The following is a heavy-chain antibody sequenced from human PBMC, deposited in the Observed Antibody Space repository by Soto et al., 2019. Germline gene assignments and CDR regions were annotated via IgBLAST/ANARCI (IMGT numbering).Heavy chain of an antibody. CDR3: AKDSGHTAMANFDY. V-gene: IGHV3-9*01. D-gene: IGHD5-18*01. Sequence: DVQLVESGGGLVQPGRSLRLSCAASGFTFDDYAMHWVRQAPGKGLEWVSGISWNSGSIGYADSVKGRFTISRDNAKNSLYLQMNSLRAEDTALYYCAKDSGHTAMANFDYWGQGTLVTVSS. J-gene: IGHJ4*02. CDR1: GFTFDDYA. CDR2: ISWNSGSI.